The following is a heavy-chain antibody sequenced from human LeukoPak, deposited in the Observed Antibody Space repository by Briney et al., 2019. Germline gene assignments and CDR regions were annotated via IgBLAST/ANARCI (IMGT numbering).Heavy chain of an antibody. CDR3: ARSGFGLGISFDP. D-gene: IGHD3-10*01. CDR2: INPGGGNT. J-gene: IGHJ5*02. CDR1: GYTFTNYY. Sequence: ASVKVSCKASGYTFTNYYIHWVRQAPGQGLEWMGLINPGGGNTNYAQNFQGRVTMTRDTSASAVYMELSSLRSEDTAVYYCARSGFGLGISFDPWGQGTLVTVSS. V-gene: IGHV1-46*01.